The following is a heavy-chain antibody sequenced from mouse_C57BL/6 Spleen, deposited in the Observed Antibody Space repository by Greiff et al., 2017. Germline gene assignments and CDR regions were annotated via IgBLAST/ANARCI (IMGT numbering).Heavy chain of an antibody. CDR2: ISSGSSTI. CDR3: ANQLGPLAMDY. D-gene: IGHD4-1*02. V-gene: IGHV5-17*01. J-gene: IGHJ4*01. CDR1: GFTFSDYG. Sequence: EVKLMESGGGLVKPGGSLKLSCAASGFTFSDYGMHWVRQAPEKGLEWVAYISSGSSTIYYADTVQGRFTISSDNAKNTLFLQMTSLRSEDTAMYYCANQLGPLAMDYWGQGTSVTVSS.